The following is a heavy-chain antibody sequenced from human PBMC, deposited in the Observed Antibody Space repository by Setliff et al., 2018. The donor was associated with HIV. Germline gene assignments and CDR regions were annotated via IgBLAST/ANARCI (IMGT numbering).Heavy chain of an antibody. D-gene: IGHD1-26*01. CDR1: GYTFTGYY. CDR3: ARVVGADNWFDP. V-gene: IGHV1-2*02. J-gene: IGHJ5*02. Sequence: ASVKVSCKASGYTFTGYYMHWVRQAPGQGLEWMGWINPNRGGTNYAQKFQGRVTMTRDTSISTGYMELTRLRSDDTAVYYCARVVGADNWFDPWGQGTLVTSPQ. CDR2: INPNRGGT.